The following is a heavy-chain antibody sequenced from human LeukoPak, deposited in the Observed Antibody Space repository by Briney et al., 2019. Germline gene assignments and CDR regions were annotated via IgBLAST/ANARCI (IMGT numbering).Heavy chain of an antibody. V-gene: IGHV3-30*02. CDR2: IRYDGSNK. Sequence: GGSLRLSCAASGFTFSSYGMHWVRQAPGRGREGVAFIRYDGSNKYYADSVKGRFTISRDNSKNPLYLQMNSLRAEDTAVYYCAKYGAYYGSGVDYWGQGTLVTVSS. D-gene: IGHD3-10*01. CDR1: GFTFSSYG. J-gene: IGHJ4*02. CDR3: AKYGAYYGSGVDY.